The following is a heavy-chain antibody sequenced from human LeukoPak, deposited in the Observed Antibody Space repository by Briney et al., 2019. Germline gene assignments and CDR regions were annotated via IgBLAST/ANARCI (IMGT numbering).Heavy chain of an antibody. CDR1: GHTFTSYD. J-gene: IGHJ6*04. Sequence: ASVKVSCKASGHTFTSYDINWVRQATGHGRGWMGWMHPNSGNAGYAQKFQGRVTATRSTCISTAYMGLSRRRAEEPAVHRCGPRVACYDGMHVGPGGTTVRVPS. V-gene: IGHV1-8*01. CDR2: MHPNSGNA. CDR3: GPRVACYDGMHV. D-gene: IGHD5-12*01.